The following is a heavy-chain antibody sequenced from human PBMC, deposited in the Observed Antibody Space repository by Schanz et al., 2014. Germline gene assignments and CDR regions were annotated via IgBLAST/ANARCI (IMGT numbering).Heavy chain of an antibody. CDR2: ITPSGGST. V-gene: IGHV1-46*01. J-gene: IGHJ6*03. CDR1: GYTFTRYY. D-gene: IGHD6-19*01. Sequence: QVQLVQSGAEVKKPGASVKVSCKASGYTFTRYYIHWVRQAPGQGLEWMGIITPSGGSTNNAQKFQGRLTMTRDTSTSTVYMELSSLRSEDTAVYYCARLGTGMAVAGSVIDSYYYYMDVWGEGTTVTVSS. CDR3: ARLGTGMAVAGSVIDSYYYYMDV.